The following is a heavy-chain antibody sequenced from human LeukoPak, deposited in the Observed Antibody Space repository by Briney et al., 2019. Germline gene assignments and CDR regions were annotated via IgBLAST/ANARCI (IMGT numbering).Heavy chain of an antibody. CDR1: GYALTELS. CDR3: ARGAGSYFNYFDY. J-gene: IGHJ4*02. Sequence: ASVKVSCKVSGYALTELSMHWVRQAPGKGLEWMGGFDPEDGETIYAQKFQGRVTMTRDTSTSTVYLELSSLRSEDTAVYYCARGAGSYFNYFDYWGQGTLVTVSS. V-gene: IGHV1-24*01. D-gene: IGHD1-26*01. CDR2: FDPEDGET.